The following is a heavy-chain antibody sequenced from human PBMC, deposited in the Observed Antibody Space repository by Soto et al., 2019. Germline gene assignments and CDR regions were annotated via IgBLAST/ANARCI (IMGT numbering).Heavy chain of an antibody. CDR1: GGSISSSSYY. J-gene: IGHJ5*02. CDR3: ARHRVPYYYGSGSYSANWFDP. D-gene: IGHD3-10*01. Sequence: QLLESGPGLVKPSETLSLTCTVSGGSISSSSYYWGWIRQPPGKGLEWIGSIYYSGSTYYNPSLKSRVTISVDTSKNQFSLKLSSVTAADTAVYYCARHRVPYYYGSGSYSANWFDPWGQGTLVTVSS. V-gene: IGHV4-39*01. CDR2: IYYSGST.